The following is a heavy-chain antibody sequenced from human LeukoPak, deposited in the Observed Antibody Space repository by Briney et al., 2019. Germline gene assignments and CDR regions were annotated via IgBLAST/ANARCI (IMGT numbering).Heavy chain of an antibody. CDR3: ARDHRGYSYGLFDN. Sequence: SETLSLTCTVSGGSMSSYYWSWIRQPPGKGLEWIGSIYYSGSTNYNPSLKSRVTISVDTSKHQFSLKLSSVTAADTAVYYCARDHRGYSYGLFDNWGQGTLVTVSS. J-gene: IGHJ4*02. D-gene: IGHD5-18*01. V-gene: IGHV4-59*01. CDR1: GGSMSSYY. CDR2: IYYSGST.